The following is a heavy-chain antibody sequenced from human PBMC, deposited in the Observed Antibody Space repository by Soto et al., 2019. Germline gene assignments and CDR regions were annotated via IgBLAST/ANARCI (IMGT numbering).Heavy chain of an antibody. CDR2: ISSSSSYI. CDR1: GFTFSSYS. J-gene: IGHJ3*02. CDR3: ARGYHYYDSSGYDKSAAFDI. Sequence: EVQLVESGGGLVKPGGSLRLSCAASGFTFSSYSMNWVRQAPGKGLEWVSSISSSSSYIYYADSVKGRFTISRDNAKNSLYLQMNSLRAEDTAVYYCARGYHYYDSSGYDKSAAFDIWGQGTMVTVSS. V-gene: IGHV3-21*01. D-gene: IGHD3-22*01.